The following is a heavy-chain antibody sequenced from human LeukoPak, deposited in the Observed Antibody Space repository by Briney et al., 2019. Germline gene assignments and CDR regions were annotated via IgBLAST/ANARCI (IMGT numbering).Heavy chain of an antibody. CDR1: GFTVSSNY. CDR2: IYSGGST. J-gene: IGHJ4*02. V-gene: IGHV3-53*01. CDR3: AKGGVAATGDY. Sequence: PGGSLRLSCAASGFTVSSNYMSWVRQAPGKGLEWVSVIYSGGSTYYADSVKGRFTISRDSSKNTLYLQMNSLRAEDTAVYYCAKGGVAATGDYWGQGTLVTVSS. D-gene: IGHD6-19*01.